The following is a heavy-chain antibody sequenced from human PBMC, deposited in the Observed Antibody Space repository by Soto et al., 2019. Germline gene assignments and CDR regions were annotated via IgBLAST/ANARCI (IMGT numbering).Heavy chain of an antibody. J-gene: IGHJ6*02. V-gene: IGHV1-69*01. D-gene: IGHD1-26*01. CDR2: VIPIFGIP. Sequence: VQLVQSGAEVRKPGSSVKVSCKASGGDFKNFIIAWVRQAPGHVLEWMGGVIPIFGIPNFVQKFEDRVTITADEATSTTYMELCSLRYEDTAVYYCTRVGSLLSAIRLCYGMAVWGQGTTVIVSS. CDR1: GGDFKNFI. CDR3: TRVGSLLSAIRLCYGMAV.